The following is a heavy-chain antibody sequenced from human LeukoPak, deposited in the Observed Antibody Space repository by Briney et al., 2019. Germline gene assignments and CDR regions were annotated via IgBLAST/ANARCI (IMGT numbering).Heavy chain of an antibody. CDR2: ISYDGSNK. V-gene: IGHV3-30*19. D-gene: IGHD3-10*01. Sequence: LSGGSLRLSCAASGFTFSSYGMHWVRQAPGKGLEWVAVISYDGSNKYYADSVKGRFTISRDNSKNTLYLQMNSLRAEDTAVYYCARGSTMVLAWYYYYMDVWGKGTTVTVSS. CDR3: ARGSTMVLAWYYYYMDV. J-gene: IGHJ6*03. CDR1: GFTFSSYG.